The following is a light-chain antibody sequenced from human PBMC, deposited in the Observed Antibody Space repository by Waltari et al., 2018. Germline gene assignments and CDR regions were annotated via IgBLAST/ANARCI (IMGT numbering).Light chain of an antibody. J-gene: IGLJ1*01. CDR1: SSDVGSNNL. CDR2: EGS. V-gene: IGLV2-23*01. Sequence: QSALTQPASVSGSPGQSITISCTGTSSDVGSNNLVSWYQQHPGKAPKLMIYEGSKRPSGVSNRFSGSKSGNTASLTISGLQAEGEADYYCCSYAGSSTYVFGTGTKVTVL. CDR3: CSYAGSSTYV.